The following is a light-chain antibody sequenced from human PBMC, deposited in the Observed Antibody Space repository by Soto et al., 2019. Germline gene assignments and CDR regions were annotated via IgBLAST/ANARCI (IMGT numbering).Light chain of an antibody. J-gene: IGKJ1*01. CDR1: QGIDNY. V-gene: IGKV1-27*01. CDR2: AAS. CDR3: QNYNSAAVT. Sequence: DIQMTQSPSSLSASVGDRVTISCRASQGIDNYLAWYQQQQGKVPKLLMYAASTLQSGVPSRFSGSGSETDFTLTISSLQPEDVATYYCQNYNSAAVTFGQGTKVEIK.